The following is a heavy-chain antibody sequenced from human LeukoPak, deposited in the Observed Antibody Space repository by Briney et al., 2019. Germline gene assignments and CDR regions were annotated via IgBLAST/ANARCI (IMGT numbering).Heavy chain of an antibody. Sequence: GGSLRLSCAASGFTFSTYWMSWVRQAPGKGLEWVANIKQDGSEKYYVDSVEGRFTISRDNAKNSLYLQMNSLRAEDTAVYYCARDQWWQLIAVAIPSYLDRWGQGTLVTVSS. CDR1: GFTFSTYW. D-gene: IGHD6-19*01. CDR2: IKQDGSEK. CDR3: ARDQWWQLIAVAIPSYLDR. J-gene: IGHJ4*02. V-gene: IGHV3-7*01.